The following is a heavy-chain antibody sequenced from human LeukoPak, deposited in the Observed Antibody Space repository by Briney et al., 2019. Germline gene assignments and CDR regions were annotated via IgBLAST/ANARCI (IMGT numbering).Heavy chain of an antibody. CDR3: AISDGYCTTTTCYNPFDY. D-gene: IGHD2-2*02. CDR2: IYYSGST. Sequence: SETLSLTCTVSGGSISSSSYYWSWIRQHPGKGLEWIGYIYYSGSTYYNPSLKSRVSISVDTSKNQFSLRLSSVTAADTAVYYCAISDGYCTTTTCYNPFDYWGQGTLVTVSS. CDR1: GGSISSSSYY. V-gene: IGHV4-31*03. J-gene: IGHJ4*02.